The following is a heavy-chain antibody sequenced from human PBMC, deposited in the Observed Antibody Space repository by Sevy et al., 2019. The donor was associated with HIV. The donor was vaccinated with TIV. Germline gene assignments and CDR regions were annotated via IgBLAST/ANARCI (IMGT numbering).Heavy chain of an antibody. J-gene: IGHJ4*02. V-gene: IGHV3-48*03. CDR1: GFTFNSYE. CDR2: ISPSGSAK. CDR3: ARGRVTQHVVRWNHYFDC. Sequence: GGSLRLSCAASGFTFNSYEMNWVRQAPGKGLEWISYISPSGSAKYYADSVKGRFTISRDNAKSSLYLQIHSLTADDTSIYYCARGRVTQHVVRWNHYFDCWGQGTLVTVSS. D-gene: IGHD6-13*01.